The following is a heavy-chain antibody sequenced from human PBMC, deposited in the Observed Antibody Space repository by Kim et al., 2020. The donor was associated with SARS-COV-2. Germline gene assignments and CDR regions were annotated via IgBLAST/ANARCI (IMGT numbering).Heavy chain of an antibody. D-gene: IGHD6-6*01. Sequence: SVKGRFTISRDNSKNTLYLQMNSLRAEDTAVYYCAKGDSSSSVYYYGMDVWGQGTTVTVSS. J-gene: IGHJ6*02. CDR3: AKGDSSSSVYYYGMDV. V-gene: IGHV3-23*01.